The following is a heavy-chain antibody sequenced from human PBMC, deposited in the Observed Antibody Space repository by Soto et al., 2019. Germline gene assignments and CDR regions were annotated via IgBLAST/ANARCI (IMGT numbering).Heavy chain of an antibody. J-gene: IGHJ4*02. CDR2: ISAYNGNT. V-gene: IGHV1-18*01. CDR3: ARDAAIGMNDY. D-gene: IGHD1-20*01. Sequence: QVQLVQSGAEVKKPGASVKVSCKASGYTFTSYGISWVRQAPGQGLEWMGWISAYNGNTKYAQKLQGRVTMTKDTSSSTAYMALRSLRSDDTAVYYCARDAAIGMNDYWGQGTLVTVSS. CDR1: GYTFTSYG.